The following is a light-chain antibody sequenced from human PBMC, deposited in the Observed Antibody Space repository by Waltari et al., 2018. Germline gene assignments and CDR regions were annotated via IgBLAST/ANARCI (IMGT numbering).Light chain of an antibody. Sequence: QSVLTQPPSVSAAPGQRVTIPCSGGSSNIGKNYVSWYRQFPGSAPKLLIYEDTARPAGVPGRFSVSKSCTSATLDITGLQPGDEAEYYCGTWDSSLSGAVFVGGTLLTVL. V-gene: IGLV1-51*02. CDR2: EDT. CDR1: SSNIGKNY. J-gene: IGLJ7*01. CDR3: GTWDSSLSGAV.